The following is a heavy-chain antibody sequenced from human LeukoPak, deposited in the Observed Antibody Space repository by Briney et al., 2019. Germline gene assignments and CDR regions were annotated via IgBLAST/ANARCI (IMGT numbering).Heavy chain of an antibody. CDR1: GYSFTSYL. V-gene: IGHV5-51*01. CDR2: IYPGEFDT. J-gene: IGHJ3*02. Sequence: GESLKISCKGSGYSFTSYLIAWVRQMPGEGLEWMGIIYPGEFDTRYSPSFQGQVTIAADKSITTAFLQWSSLKASDTAMYYCARGGTAGTPRDFDIWGQGTMVTVSS. CDR3: ARGGTAGTPRDFDI. D-gene: IGHD1-1*01.